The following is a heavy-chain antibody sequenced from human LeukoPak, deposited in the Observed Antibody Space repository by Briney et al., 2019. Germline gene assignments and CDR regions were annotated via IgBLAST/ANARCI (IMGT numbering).Heavy chain of an antibody. CDR3: ARDAPTFGGVIAPSDY. V-gene: IGHV3-21*01. D-gene: IGHD3-16*02. CDR2: ISSSSSYM. J-gene: IGHJ4*02. CDR1: GFTFSSYS. Sequence: GGSLRLSCAASGFTFSSYSMNWVRQAPGKGLEWVSSISSSSSYMYYADSAKGRFTISRDNAKNSLYLQMNSLRAEDTAVYYCARDAPTFGGVIAPSDYWGQGTLVTVSS.